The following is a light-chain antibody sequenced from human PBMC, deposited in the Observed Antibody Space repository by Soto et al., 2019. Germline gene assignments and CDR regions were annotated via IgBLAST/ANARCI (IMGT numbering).Light chain of an antibody. CDR2: GAS. CDR1: QSVAGSY. Sequence: EIVLTQSPGTLSLSPGERVTLSCRASQSVAGSYLAWYQQKPGQAPRLLIYGASGRATGIPDRFGGGGSGTEFILTISSLQSEDFAVYYCQQYDDWPETFGQGTKVDI. CDR3: QQYDDWPET. V-gene: IGKV3-20*01. J-gene: IGKJ1*01.